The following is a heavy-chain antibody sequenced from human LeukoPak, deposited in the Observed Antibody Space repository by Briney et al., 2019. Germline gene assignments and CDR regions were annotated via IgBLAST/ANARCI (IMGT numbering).Heavy chain of an antibody. Sequence: SETLSLTCAVYGGSFSGYYWSWIRQPPGKGLEWIGEINHSGSTNYNPSLKSRVTISVDTSKNQFSLKLCSVTAADTAVYYCARQVGLSYYYYGMDVWGQGTTVTVSS. CDR1: GGSFSGYY. V-gene: IGHV4-34*01. J-gene: IGHJ6*02. CDR2: INHSGST. D-gene: IGHD4/OR15-4a*01. CDR3: ARQVGLSYYYYGMDV.